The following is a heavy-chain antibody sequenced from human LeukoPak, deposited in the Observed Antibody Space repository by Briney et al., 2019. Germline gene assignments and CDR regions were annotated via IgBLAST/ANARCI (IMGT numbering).Heavy chain of an antibody. V-gene: IGHV3-53*01. CDR3: ARARRPSDAFDI. CDR1: GFTVSSNY. Sequence: GSLRLSCAASGFTVSSNYMSWVRQAPGKGLEWVSIIYSGGSTYYAASVKGRFTISRDNSKSTLYLQMNSLRVEDTAVYYCARARRPSDAFDIWGQGTMVTVSS. J-gene: IGHJ3*02. CDR2: IYSGGST.